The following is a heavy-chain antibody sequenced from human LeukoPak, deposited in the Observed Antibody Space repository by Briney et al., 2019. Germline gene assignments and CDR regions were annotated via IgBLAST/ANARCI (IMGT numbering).Heavy chain of an antibody. J-gene: IGHJ4*02. CDR3: ARHEYIASYFDY. D-gene: IGHD6-6*01. Sequence: SETLSLTCTVSGGSISSYYWSWIRQPPGKGLEWIGYIYYSGSTNYSPSLKSRVTISVDTSKNQFSLKLSSVTAADTAVYYCARHEYIASYFDYWGQGTLVTVSS. V-gene: IGHV4-59*08. CDR1: GGSISSYY. CDR2: IYYSGST.